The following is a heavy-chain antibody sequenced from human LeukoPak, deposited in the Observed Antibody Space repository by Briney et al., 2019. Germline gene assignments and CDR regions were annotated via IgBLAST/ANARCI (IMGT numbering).Heavy chain of an antibody. CDR2: IYPGDSDT. CDR3: ARTPDYYYYYMDV. J-gene: IGHJ6*03. Sequence: GESLKISCKGSGYSFTSYWIGWARQMPGKGLEWMGIIYPGDSDTRYRPSFQGQVTISADKSISTAYLQWSSLKASDTAMYYCARTPDYYYYYMDVWGKGTTVTVSS. V-gene: IGHV5-51*01. CDR1: GYSFTSYW. D-gene: IGHD1-14*01.